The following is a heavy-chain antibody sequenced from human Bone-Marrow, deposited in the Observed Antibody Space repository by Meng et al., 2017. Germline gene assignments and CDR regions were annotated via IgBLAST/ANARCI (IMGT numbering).Heavy chain of an antibody. CDR3: ATGAAAADH. J-gene: IGHJ4*02. Sequence: LVEVGECVVKAGGSLGLSGVASGISSTDAWMSWVCQAPGKGLEWVGRIKSKSDGGTTDYAAPVKGRFTISRDDSKNTLYLQMNSLITEDTAVYFCATGAAAADHWGQGTLVTVSS. CDR1: GISSTDAW. D-gene: IGHD6-13*01. CDR2: IKSKSDGGTT. V-gene: IGHV3-15*01.